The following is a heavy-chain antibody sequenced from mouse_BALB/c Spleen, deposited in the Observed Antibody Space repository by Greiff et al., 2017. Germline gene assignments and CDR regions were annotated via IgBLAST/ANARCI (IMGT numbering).Heavy chain of an antibody. V-gene: IGHV3-6*02. Sequence: DVKLVESGPGLVKPSQSLSLTCSVTGYSITSGYYWNWIRQFPGNKLEWMGYISYDGSNNYNPSLKNRISITRDTSKNQFFLKLNSVTTEDTATYYCAREGTLSGSWGQGTLVTVSA. CDR2: ISYDGSN. D-gene: IGHD3-3*01. J-gene: IGHJ3*01. CDR3: AREGTLSGS. CDR1: GYSITSGYY.